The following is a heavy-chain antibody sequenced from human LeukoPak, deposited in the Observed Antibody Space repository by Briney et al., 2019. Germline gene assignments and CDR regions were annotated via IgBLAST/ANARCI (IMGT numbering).Heavy chain of an antibody. CDR1: GFTFSSYA. J-gene: IGHJ6*02. D-gene: IGHD3-3*01. V-gene: IGHV3-21*01. CDR2: ISSSSSYI. Sequence: GGSLRLSCAASGFTFSSYAMSWVRQAPGKGLEWVSSISSSSSYIYYADSVKGRFTISRDNAKNSLYLQMNSLRAEDTAVYYCARDDDFWSGYETYYYGMDVWGQGTTVTVSS. CDR3: ARDDDFWSGYETYYYGMDV.